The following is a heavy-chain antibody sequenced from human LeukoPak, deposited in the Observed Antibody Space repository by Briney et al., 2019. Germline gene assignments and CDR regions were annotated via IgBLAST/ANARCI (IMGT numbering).Heavy chain of an antibody. CDR1: GFTFSDHY. Sequence: QTAGTLRLSCAASGFTFSDHYIDWVRQAPGKGLEWVGRSRDKANSYTTDYAASVEGRFTISRDDSKNSLYLQMNSLKTEDTAVYYCVRGMVRGADFDSWGQGTLVTVSS. CDR3: VRGMVRGADFDS. V-gene: IGHV3-72*01. CDR2: SRDKANSYTT. J-gene: IGHJ4*02. D-gene: IGHD3-10*01.